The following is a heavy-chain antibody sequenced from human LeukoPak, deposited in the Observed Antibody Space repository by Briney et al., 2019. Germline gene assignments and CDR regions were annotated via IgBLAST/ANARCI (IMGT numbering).Heavy chain of an antibody. CDR3: VETIAYRGSEY. D-gene: IGHD2-21*01. CDR1: GFTVSSSY. V-gene: IGHV3-53*01. J-gene: IGHJ4*02. Sequence: GGSLRLSCAASGFTVSSSYMSWVRQAPGKGLEWVSVFYSGGKTYYTDSVKGRFTISRDNSKNTLYLQMNSLRAEDTAVYYCVETIAYRGSEYWGQGALVTVSS. CDR2: FYSGGKT.